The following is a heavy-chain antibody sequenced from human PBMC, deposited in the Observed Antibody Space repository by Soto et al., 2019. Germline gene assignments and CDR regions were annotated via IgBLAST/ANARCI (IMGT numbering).Heavy chain of an antibody. V-gene: IGHV1-8*01. CDR2: LNPNSGDT. D-gene: IGHD6-13*01. CDR3: ARGRGSSWYSWFDP. CDR1: GYTFSGYD. J-gene: IGHJ5*02. Sequence: ASVKVSCKASGYTFSGYDINWVRQATGQGLEWMGWLNPNSGDTGYAQKFQGRVTLTRNTSINTAYMELSSLRSEDTAVYYCARGRGSSWYSWFDPWGQGTLVTVPQ.